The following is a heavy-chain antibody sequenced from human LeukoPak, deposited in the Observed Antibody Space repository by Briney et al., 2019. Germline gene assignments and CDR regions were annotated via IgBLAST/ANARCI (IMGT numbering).Heavy chain of an antibody. D-gene: IGHD1-26*01. V-gene: IGHV3-11*01. CDR1: GFTFSDYY. CDR3: AGEISGEKTHYLDY. Sequence: GGSLRLSYAASGFTFSDYYMSWIRQAPGKGLEWVSYISSSGSTIYYADSVRGRFTISRDNAKNSLYLQMNSLRAEDTAVYYYAGEISGEKTHYLDYWAPGTRVTVTS. J-gene: IGHJ4*02. CDR2: ISSSGSTI.